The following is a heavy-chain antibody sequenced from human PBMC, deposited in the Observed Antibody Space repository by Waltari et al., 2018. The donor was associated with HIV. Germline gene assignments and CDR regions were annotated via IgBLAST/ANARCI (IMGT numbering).Heavy chain of an antibody. Sequence: QVQLQQWGAGLLMPSETLSLTCAVYGGSFSGYYWSWIRQPPGKGREWIGRVNQRGSTTYTPALKSRVTISVDTSKNPLSLKLSSVTAADTAVYYCARTHHSSSWSLYFDYWGQGTLVTVSS. CDR3: ARTHHSSSWSLYFDY. CDR2: VNQRGST. V-gene: IGHV4-34*01. CDR1: GGSFSGYY. D-gene: IGHD6-13*01. J-gene: IGHJ4*02.